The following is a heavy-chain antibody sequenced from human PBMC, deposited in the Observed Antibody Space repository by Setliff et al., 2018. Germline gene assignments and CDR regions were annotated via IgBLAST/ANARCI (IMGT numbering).Heavy chain of an antibody. Sequence: SGGSLRLSCEASGFTFKTYEMIWVRQAPGKGLERVSKTHTDGITIYSDSVRGRFTIFRDSAKNSLHLQMNSLRAEDTAVYYCARRFTYHAFDIWGQGTMVTVSS. J-gene: IGHJ3*02. CDR1: GFTFKTYE. CDR3: ARRFTYHAFDI. V-gene: IGHV3-48*03. CDR2: THTDGITI.